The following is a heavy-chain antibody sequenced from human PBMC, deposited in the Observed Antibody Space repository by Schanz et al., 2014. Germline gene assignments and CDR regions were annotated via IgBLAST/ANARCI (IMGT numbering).Heavy chain of an antibody. D-gene: IGHD1-1*01. CDR3: ARGGRTTYNYYYGMDV. Sequence: EVQLVESGGGLIQPGGSLRLSCAASGFTVSSNYMSWVRQAPGKGLEWVAVIYSGGSTFYTDSVKGRFTISRDNSKNTLYLQMNSLIAEDTAVYYCARGGRTTYNYYYGMDVWGQGTTVTVSS. J-gene: IGHJ6*02. CDR2: IYSGGST. V-gene: IGHV3-53*01. CDR1: GFTVSSNY.